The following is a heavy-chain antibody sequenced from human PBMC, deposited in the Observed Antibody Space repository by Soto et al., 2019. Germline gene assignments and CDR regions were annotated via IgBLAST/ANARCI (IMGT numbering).Heavy chain of an antibody. CDR2: IYHSAST. J-gene: IGHJ4*02. CDR3: AGVRDK. D-gene: IGHD4-17*01. V-gene: IGHV4-30-2*01. CDR1: GGSISSGGYS. Sequence: SETLSLTCAVSGGSISSGGYSWSWIRQPPGKGLELIGYIYHSASTYYNPSLKSRVTISVDRSKNQLSLKLSSVTAADTAVYYCAGVRDKWGQETLVTLSS.